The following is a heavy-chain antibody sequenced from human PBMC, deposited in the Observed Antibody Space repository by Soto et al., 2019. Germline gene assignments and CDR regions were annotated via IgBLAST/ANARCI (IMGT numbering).Heavy chain of an antibody. CDR3: VRDGTKTLRDWFDS. D-gene: IGHD1-1*01. CDR1: GASISGFY. V-gene: IGHV4-4*07. J-gene: IGHJ5*01. CDR2: IYATGTT. Sequence: SSETLSLTCTVSGASISGFYWSWIRKSAGKGLEWIGRIYATGTTDYNPSLKSRVMMSVDTSKKQFSLKLRSVTAADTAVYYCVRDGTKTLRDWFDSWGQGISVTVSS.